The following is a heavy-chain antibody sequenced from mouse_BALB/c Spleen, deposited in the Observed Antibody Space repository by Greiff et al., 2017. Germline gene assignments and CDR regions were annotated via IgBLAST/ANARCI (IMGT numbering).Heavy chain of an antibody. V-gene: IGHV5-6-2*01. CDR1: GFTFSSYY. CDR2: INSNGGST. J-gene: IGHJ3*01. D-gene: IGHD2-14*01. Sequence: EVQLVESGGGLVKLGGSLKLSCAASGFTFSSYYMSWVRQTPEKRLELVAAINSNGGSTYYPDTVKGRFTISRDNAKNTLYLQMSSLKSEDTALYYCARAGYRYGEAWFAYWGQGTLVTVSA. CDR3: ARAGYRYGEAWFAY.